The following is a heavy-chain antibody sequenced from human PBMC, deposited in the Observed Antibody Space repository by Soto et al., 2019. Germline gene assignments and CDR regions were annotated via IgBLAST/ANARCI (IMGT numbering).Heavy chain of an antibody. CDR1: GGIFRTYA. CDR3: ASGIQLWLRRINNGYSG. V-gene: IGHV1-69*12. D-gene: IGHD5-18*01. J-gene: IGHJ4*02. CDR2: IIPMFGTA. Sequence: QVQLVQSGAEVKKPESSVKVSCKAPGGIFRTYAISWVRQAPGQGLEWMGGIIPMFGTANYAQRFQDRVTITADESTNTVYMELSSLRSEDTAVYFCASGIQLWLRRINNGYSGWGQGTLVTVSS.